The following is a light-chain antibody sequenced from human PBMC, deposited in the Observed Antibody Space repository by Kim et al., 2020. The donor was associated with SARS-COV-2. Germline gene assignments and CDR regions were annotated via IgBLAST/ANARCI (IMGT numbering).Light chain of an antibody. CDR1: ISNIGAGYD. Sequence: RVTISCTGSISNIGAGYDVHWYQQLPGTAPKLLIYGNSNRPSGVPDRFSGSKSGTSASLAITGLQAEDEADYYCQSYDSSLSGYVFGTGTKVTVL. CDR3: QSYDSSLSGYV. V-gene: IGLV1-40*01. CDR2: GNS. J-gene: IGLJ1*01.